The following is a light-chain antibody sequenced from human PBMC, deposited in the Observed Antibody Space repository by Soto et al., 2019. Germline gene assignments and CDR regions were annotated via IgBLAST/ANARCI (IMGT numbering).Light chain of an antibody. J-gene: IGLJ1*01. CDR2: EGI. CDR1: STYIAEYDY. CDR3: CSYVGATTYV. Sequence: QSALTQPPSASGSPGQSVTISCTGTSTYIAEYDYVSWYQQSPGKAPKLVIYEGIKRPSGVSNRFSGSNSGSTASLTISGLQAEDEADYYCCSYVGATTYVFGTGTKLTVL. V-gene: IGLV2-8*01.